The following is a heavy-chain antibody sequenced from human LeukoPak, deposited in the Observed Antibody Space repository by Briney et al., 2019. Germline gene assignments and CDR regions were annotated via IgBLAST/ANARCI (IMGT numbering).Heavy chain of an antibody. J-gene: IGHJ3*02. CDR3: AMVAVAIDAFDI. Sequence: GGSLRLSCAASGFTFTTFTMNWVRQAPGKGLEWVSSISTSNTFIYYADSVKGRFTISRDNAKNSLYLQMNSLRAEDTAVYYCAMVAVAIDAFDIWGQGTMVTVSS. D-gene: IGHD6-19*01. CDR2: ISTSNTFI. V-gene: IGHV3-21*01. CDR1: GFTFTTFT.